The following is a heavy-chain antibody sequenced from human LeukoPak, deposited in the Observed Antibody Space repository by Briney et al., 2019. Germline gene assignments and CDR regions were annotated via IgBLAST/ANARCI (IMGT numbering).Heavy chain of an antibody. Sequence: ASVKVSCKASGYTFTGYYMHWVRQAPGQGLEWMGWINPNSGGTNYAQKLQGRVTMTTDTSTSTAYMELRSLRSDDTAVYYCARDDFCSGGSCYSAYGMDVWGQGTTVTVSS. CDR2: INPNSGGT. J-gene: IGHJ6*02. CDR1: GYTFTGYY. V-gene: IGHV1-2*02. D-gene: IGHD2-15*01. CDR3: ARDDFCSGGSCYSAYGMDV.